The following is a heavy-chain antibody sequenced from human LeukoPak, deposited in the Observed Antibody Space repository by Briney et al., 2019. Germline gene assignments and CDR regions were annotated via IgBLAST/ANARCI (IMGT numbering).Heavy chain of an antibody. CDR2: ISYDGSVK. Sequence: PGRSLRLSCAASGFIFSDYGMHWVRQAPSKGLEWVAGISYDGSVKYYADSVKGRFTISRDRSLNTLYLQMNSLRVEDTAVFYCAKAVMFRGAPYGTVDYWGQGTLVTVSS. D-gene: IGHD3-10*01. CDR3: AKAVMFRGAPYGTVDY. J-gene: IGHJ4*02. V-gene: IGHV3-30*18. CDR1: GFIFSDYG.